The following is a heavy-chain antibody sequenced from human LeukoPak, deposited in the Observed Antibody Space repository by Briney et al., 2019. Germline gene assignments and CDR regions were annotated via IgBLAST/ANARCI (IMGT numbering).Heavy chain of an antibody. J-gene: IGHJ4*02. CDR2: ISGGTT. Sequence: GGSLRLSCTASGLTFGDYLMSWLRQAPGKGLEWIGFISGGTTEYAASVKGRFTISRDDSTSIAYLQMNSLTTEDTAVYYCSRGSGWLSVYWGQGTLVTVSS. V-gene: IGHV3-49*03. CDR3: SRGSGWLSVY. D-gene: IGHD6-19*01. CDR1: GLTFGDYL.